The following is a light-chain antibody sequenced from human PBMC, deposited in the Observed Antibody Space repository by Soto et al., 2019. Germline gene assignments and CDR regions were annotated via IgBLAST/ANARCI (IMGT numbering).Light chain of an antibody. V-gene: IGLV2-8*01. CDR3: SSFSASNNLV. J-gene: IGLJ3*02. CDR2: EVN. Sequence: QSALTQPPSASGSPGQSVTISCTGTSSDVGGYYYVSWYQQHPGKAPKVMIYEVNKRPSGVPDRFSASKSGNTASLTVSGLQAEDEAAYYCSSFSASNNLVFGGGTQLTVL. CDR1: SSDVGGYYY.